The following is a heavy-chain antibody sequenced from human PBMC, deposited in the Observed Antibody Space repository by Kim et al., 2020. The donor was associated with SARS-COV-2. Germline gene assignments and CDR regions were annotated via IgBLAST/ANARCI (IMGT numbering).Heavy chain of an antibody. Sequence: SETLSLTCTVSGGSITSHYWDWIRQTPDMGLEWIASMDYSGTITYNPSLKSRVTISVDTSNQVSLKLRSVTAAATDMSYCSRDLSGSGTFYNLASWGQG. J-gene: IGHJ4*02. CDR3: SRDLSGSGTFYNLAS. CDR2: MDYSGTI. D-gene: IGHD3-10*01. V-gene: IGHV4-59*11. CDR1: GGSITSHY.